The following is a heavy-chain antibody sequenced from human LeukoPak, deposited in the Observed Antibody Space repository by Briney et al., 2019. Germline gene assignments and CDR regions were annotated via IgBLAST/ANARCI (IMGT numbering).Heavy chain of an antibody. CDR2: ISGSGGTT. Sequence: PGGSLRLSCAASGFTFSSYAMSWVRQVPGKGLEWVSAISGSGGTTYYADSVKGRFTISRDNSKNTLYLQMNSLRAEDTAVYYCAKGHEWWLPGGFDYWGQGTLVTVSS. V-gene: IGHV3-23*01. CDR1: GFTFSSYA. CDR3: AKGHEWWLPGGFDY. J-gene: IGHJ4*02. D-gene: IGHD5-12*01.